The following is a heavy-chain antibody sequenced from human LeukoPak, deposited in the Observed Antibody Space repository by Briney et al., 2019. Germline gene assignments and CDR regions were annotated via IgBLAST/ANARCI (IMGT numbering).Heavy chain of an antibody. V-gene: IGHV4-38-2*01. CDR2: IYYSGST. J-gene: IGHJ3*02. CDR3: ARHVDGRRWRNAFDI. D-gene: IGHD6-13*01. Sequence: SETLSLTCAVSGYSISSGYYWGWIRQPPGKGLEWIGSIYYSGSTYYNPSLKSRVTISVDTSKNQFSLKLSSVTAADTAVYYCARHVDGRRWRNAFDIWGQGTMVTVSS. CDR1: GYSISSGYY.